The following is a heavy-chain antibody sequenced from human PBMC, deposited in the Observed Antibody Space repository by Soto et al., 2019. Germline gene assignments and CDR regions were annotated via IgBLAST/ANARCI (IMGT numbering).Heavy chain of an antibody. CDR1: GFTFDDYT. D-gene: IGHD3-16*01. CDR3: AKDDGGAFDI. Sequence: PGGSLRLSCAASGFTFDDYTMHWVRQAPGKGLEWVSLISWDGGSTYYADSVKGRFTISRDNSKNSLYLQMNSLRTEDTALYYCAKDDGGAFDIWGQGTMVTVSS. J-gene: IGHJ3*02. V-gene: IGHV3-43*01. CDR2: ISWDGGST.